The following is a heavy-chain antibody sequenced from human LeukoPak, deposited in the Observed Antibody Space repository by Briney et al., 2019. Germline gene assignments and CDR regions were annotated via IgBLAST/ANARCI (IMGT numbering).Heavy chain of an antibody. D-gene: IGHD6-19*01. Sequence: GGSLRLSCAVSGLTFSSYNMNWVRQAPGKGLEWVSYISNSGSMIYYANSVKGRFTLSRDNAKNSLYLQMNSLRDEDTAVYYCARGPISGWSADYWGQGTLVTVSS. CDR3: ARGPISGWSADY. V-gene: IGHV3-48*02. CDR1: GLTFSSYN. CDR2: ISNSGSMI. J-gene: IGHJ4*02.